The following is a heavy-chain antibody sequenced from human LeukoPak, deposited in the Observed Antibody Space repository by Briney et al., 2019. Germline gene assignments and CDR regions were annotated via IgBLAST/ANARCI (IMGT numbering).Heavy chain of an antibody. D-gene: IGHD6-19*01. CDR1: GFTFSSYG. CDR3: ARDRASSGWFRRSHYGMDV. Sequence: PGGSLRLSCAASGFTFSSYGMHWVRQAPGKGLEWVAVIWYDGSNKYYADSVKGRFTISRDNSKNTLYLQMNSLRAEDTAVYYCARDRASSGWFRRSHYGMDVWGQGTTVTVSS. J-gene: IGHJ6*02. V-gene: IGHV3-33*01. CDR2: IWYDGSNK.